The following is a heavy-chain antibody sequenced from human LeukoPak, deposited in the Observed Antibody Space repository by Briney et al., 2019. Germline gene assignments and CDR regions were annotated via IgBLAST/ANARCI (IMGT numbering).Heavy chain of an antibody. D-gene: IGHD3-22*01. CDR1: GYSFTGYY. Sequence: ASVKVSCKASGYSFTGYYMHWVRQAPGQGLEWMGWINPNSGGTNYAQKFQGRVTMTRGTSISTAYMKLSRLRSDDTAVYYCARGSPPNYCDSSGYYEYFQHWGQGTLVTVSS. CDR3: ARGSPPNYCDSSGYYEYFQH. V-gene: IGHV1-2*02. CDR2: INPNSGGT. J-gene: IGHJ1*01.